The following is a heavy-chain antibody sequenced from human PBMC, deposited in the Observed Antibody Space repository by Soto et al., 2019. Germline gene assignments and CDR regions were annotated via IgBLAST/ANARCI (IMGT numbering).Heavy chain of an antibody. CDR1: GHPRSQLS. V-gene: IGHV1-24*01. Sequence: ASVKVSCEVSGHPRSQLSMHWVRQAPGKGLEWVGGFDAAEDKTFYAQKFQDRITITEDTSTDTACMELSSLISEDTATYYCTTTGNDYGDFDSSGQGTLVTVSS. D-gene: IGHD4-17*01. J-gene: IGHJ4*02. CDR3: TTTGNDYGDFDS. CDR2: FDAAEDKT.